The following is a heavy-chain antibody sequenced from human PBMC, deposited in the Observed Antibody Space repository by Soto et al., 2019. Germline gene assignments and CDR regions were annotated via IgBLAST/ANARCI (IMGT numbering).Heavy chain of an antibody. J-gene: IGHJ6*02. CDR1: GGSVSSGSYY. CDR3: AREIVTPNYYYYGMDV. Sequence: SETLSLTCTVSGGSVSSGSYYWSWIRQPPGKGLEWIGYIYYSGSTNYNPSLKSRVTISVDTSKNQFSLKLSSVTAADTAVYYCAREIVTPNYYYYGMDVWGQGTTVTVSS. D-gene: IGHD3-22*01. CDR2: IYYSGST. V-gene: IGHV4-61*01.